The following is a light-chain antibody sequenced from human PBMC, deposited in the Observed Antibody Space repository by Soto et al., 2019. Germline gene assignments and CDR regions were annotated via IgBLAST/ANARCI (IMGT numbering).Light chain of an antibody. V-gene: IGKV3-11*01. CDR3: QQRQYSPPIP. J-gene: IGKJ5*01. CDR2: DTS. CDR1: QSVSSY. Sequence: WTLFTSTLSLAPGERATLSCRASQSVSSYLAWYQQKPGQAPRLLIYDTSNRATGVPARFRGSPSEPDFTLTISRPQPEDCAIYYCQQRQYSPPIPYAQGTRLEIK.